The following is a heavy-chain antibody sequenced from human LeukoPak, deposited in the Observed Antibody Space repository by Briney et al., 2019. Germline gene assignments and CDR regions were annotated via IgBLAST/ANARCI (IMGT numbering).Heavy chain of an antibody. CDR2: ISSSSNYI. CDR3: ARPRSPVSMHDAFDI. CDR1: GFTFSSYS. Sequence: GGSLRLSCAASGFTFSSYSMNWVRQAPGKGLEWVSSISSSSNYIYYADSVKGRSTISRDNAKNSLYLQMNSLRAEDTAVYYCARPRSPVSMHDAFDIWGQGTMVTVSS. J-gene: IGHJ3*02. D-gene: IGHD2-21*01. V-gene: IGHV3-21*01.